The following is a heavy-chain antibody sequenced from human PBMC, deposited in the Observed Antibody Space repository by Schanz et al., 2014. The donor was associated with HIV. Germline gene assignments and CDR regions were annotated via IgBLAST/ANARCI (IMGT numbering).Heavy chain of an antibody. Sequence: EVQLLESGGGLVQPGKSLRLSCAASGFTFYTYAMTWVRQAPGKGLEWVSTISDSGDGTYYADSMKGRVTISRDNSKNILYLQMNSLRAEDTAVYYCAKGLTIWLQPPFDYWGQGTLVTVSS. CDR3: AKGLTIWLQPPFDY. CDR2: ISDSGDGT. V-gene: IGHV3-23*01. CDR1: GFTFYTYA. J-gene: IGHJ4*02. D-gene: IGHD5-12*01.